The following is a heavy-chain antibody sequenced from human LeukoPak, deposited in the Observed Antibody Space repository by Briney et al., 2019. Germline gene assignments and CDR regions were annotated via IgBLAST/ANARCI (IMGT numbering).Heavy chain of an antibody. Sequence: GGSLRLSCAASGFTFRSYGMHWVRQAPGKGLEWVAVIWYDGSNKYCADSVKGRFTISRDNSKNTLYLQMHSLRGEDTAVYYCAKGWSSGWPYYFDYWGQGTLVTVSS. V-gene: IGHV3-33*06. D-gene: IGHD6-19*01. CDR1: GFTFRSYG. CDR3: AKGWSSGWPYYFDY. J-gene: IGHJ4*02. CDR2: IWYDGSNK.